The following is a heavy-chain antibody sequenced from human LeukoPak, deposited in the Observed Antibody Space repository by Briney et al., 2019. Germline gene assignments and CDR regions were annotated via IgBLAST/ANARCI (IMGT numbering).Heavy chain of an antibody. CDR2: INAGNGNR. CDR3: ARLITFGGVIVFDY. D-gene: IGHD3-16*02. J-gene: IGHJ4*02. CDR1: GYTFTSYA. V-gene: IGHV1-3*01. Sequence: ASVKVSCKASGYTFTSYAMHWVRQPPGQRLERMGWINAGNGNRKYSQKFEGRVTITRDTSASTACMELSSLRYEDTAVYYCARLITFGGVIVFDYWGQGTLVTVSS.